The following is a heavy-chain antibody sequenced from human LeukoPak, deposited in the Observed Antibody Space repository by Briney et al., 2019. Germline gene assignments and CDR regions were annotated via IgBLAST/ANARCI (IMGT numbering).Heavy chain of an antibody. J-gene: IGHJ4*02. D-gene: IGHD3-9*01. CDR3: AKDNDILTGYSSSFDY. V-gene: IGHV3-9*01. CDR2: ISWNSGSI. CDR1: GFTFTYYA. Sequence: GGSLRLSCAASGFTFTYYAMHWVRQAPGKGLEWVSGISWNSGSIGYADSVKGRFTISRDNAKNSLYLQMNSLRAEDTALYYCAKDNDILTGYSSSFDYWGQGTLVTVSS.